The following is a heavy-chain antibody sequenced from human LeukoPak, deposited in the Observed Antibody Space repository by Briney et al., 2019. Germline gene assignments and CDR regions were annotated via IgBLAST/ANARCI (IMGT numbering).Heavy chain of an antibody. Sequence: GGSLRLSCAASGFTFSSYSMNWVRQAPGKGLEWVSYISSSSSTIYYADSVKGRFTISRDNAKNSLYLQMNSLRAEDTAVYYCARGRMWGAIAAADYWGQGTLVTVSS. CDR1: GFTFSSYS. CDR3: ARGRMWGAIAAADY. D-gene: IGHD6-13*01. J-gene: IGHJ4*02. CDR2: ISSSSSTI. V-gene: IGHV3-48*01.